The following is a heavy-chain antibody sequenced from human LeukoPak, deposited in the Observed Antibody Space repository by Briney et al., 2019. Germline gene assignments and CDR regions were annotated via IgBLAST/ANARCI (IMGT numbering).Heavy chain of an antibody. CDR1: GSTFSSYA. CDR3: ARGRRSYDILTGYYQHDAFDI. CDR2: ISSNGGST. Sequence: GGSLRLSCAASGSTFSSYAMHWVRQAPGKGLEYVSAISSNGGSTYYADSVKGRFTISRDNSKNTLYLQMGSLRAEDMAVYYCARGRRSYDILTGYYQHDAFDIWGQGTMVTVSS. J-gene: IGHJ3*02. D-gene: IGHD3-9*01. V-gene: IGHV3-64*02.